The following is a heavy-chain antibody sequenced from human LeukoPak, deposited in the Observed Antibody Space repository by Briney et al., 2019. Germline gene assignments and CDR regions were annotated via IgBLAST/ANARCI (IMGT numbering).Heavy chain of an antibody. CDR3: STGPRSLPY. J-gene: IGHJ4*01. CDR2: ISGMGHDI. V-gene: IGHV3-11*01. CDR1: GLSFSDSY. D-gene: IGHD4-23*01. Sequence: GGSLRLSCVVSGLSFSDSYMTWIRQTPGMGLESLAYISGMGHDIYYADSVKGRFTISRDNAKNSLYLQMNSLRPEDAALYYCSTGPRSLPYWGPGTLVTVSS.